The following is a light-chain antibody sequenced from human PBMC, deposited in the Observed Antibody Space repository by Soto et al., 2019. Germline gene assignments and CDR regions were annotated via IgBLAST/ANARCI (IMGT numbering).Light chain of an antibody. Sequence: QSALTQPASVSGSPGQSITISCTGSRSDVGTYNLFSWYQHYPGKAPKLMIYEASKRPSGVSNRFTGSKSGNTASLTISGLQAEDEADYYCCSYAGSSTLLFGGGTKLTVL. V-gene: IGLV2-23*01. CDR3: CSYAGSSTLL. CDR1: RSDVGTYNL. CDR2: EAS. J-gene: IGLJ2*01.